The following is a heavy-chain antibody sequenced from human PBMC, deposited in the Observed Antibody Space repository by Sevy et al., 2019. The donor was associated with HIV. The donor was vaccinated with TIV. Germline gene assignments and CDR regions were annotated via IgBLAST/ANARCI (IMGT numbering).Heavy chain of an antibody. J-gene: IGHJ5*02. CDR2: IYYSGST. D-gene: IGHD3-10*02. Sequence: SETLSLTCTVSGGSISSSSYYWGWIRQPPGKRLEWIGSIYYSGSTYYNPSLKSRVTISVDTSKNQFSLKLSSVTAADTAVYYCATTDVRGDNWFDPWGQRTLVTVSS. CDR3: ATTDVRGDNWFDP. V-gene: IGHV4-39*01. CDR1: GGSISSSSYY.